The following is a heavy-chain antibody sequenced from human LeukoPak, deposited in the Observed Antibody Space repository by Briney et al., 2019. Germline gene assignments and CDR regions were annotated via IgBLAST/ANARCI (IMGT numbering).Heavy chain of an antibody. CDR2: IYSGGST. Sequence: GGSLRLSCAASGFTVSSNYMSWVRQAPGKGLEWVSVIYSGGSTYYADSVKGRFTISRDNSKNTLYLQMNSLRAEDTAVYYCAREFDGDYVFGAFDIWGQGTMVTVSS. J-gene: IGHJ3*02. CDR3: AREFDGDYVFGAFDI. D-gene: IGHD4-17*01. CDR1: GFTVSSNY. V-gene: IGHV3-66*01.